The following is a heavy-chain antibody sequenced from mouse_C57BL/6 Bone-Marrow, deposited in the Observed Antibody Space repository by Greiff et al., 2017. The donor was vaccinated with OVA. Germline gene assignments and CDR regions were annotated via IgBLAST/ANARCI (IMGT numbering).Heavy chain of an antibody. CDR3: ARWGFYYGSSYVGYFDY. J-gene: IGHJ2*01. D-gene: IGHD1-1*01. CDR2: IYPRSGNT. CDR1: GYTFTSYG. V-gene: IGHV1-81*01. Sequence: VQLVESGAELARPGASVTLSCKASGYTFTSYGISWVKQRTGQGLEWIGEIYPRSGNTYYNEKFKGKATLTADKSSSTAYMELRSLTSEDSAVYFCARWGFYYGSSYVGYFDYWGQGTTLTVSS.